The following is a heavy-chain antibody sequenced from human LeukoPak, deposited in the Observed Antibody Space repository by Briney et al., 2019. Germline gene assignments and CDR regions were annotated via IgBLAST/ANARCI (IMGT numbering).Heavy chain of an antibody. D-gene: IGHD3-10*01. CDR1: GYTFSDYY. CDR2: INPDSGGT. V-gene: IGHV1-2*02. Sequence: ASVKVSCKASGYTFSDYYMHWVRQAPGQGLEWMGWINPDSGGTNYAQKFQGRVTMTRDTSISTAYMELSRLRSDDTAVYYCARCGERYGSYFDLWGRGTLVTVSS. J-gene: IGHJ2*01. CDR3: ARCGERYGSYFDL.